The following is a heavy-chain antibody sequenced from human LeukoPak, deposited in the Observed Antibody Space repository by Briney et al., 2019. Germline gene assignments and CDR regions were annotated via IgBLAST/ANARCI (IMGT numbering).Heavy chain of an antibody. Sequence: GGSLRLSCAASGFTFDDYAMHWVRQAPGKGLEWVSYISSSGSTIYYADSVKGRFTISRDNAKNSLYLQMNSLRAEDTAVYYCARDLSLYCSGGSCYSLNYWGQGTLVTVSS. CDR3: ARDLSLYCSGGSCYSLNY. CDR1: GFTFDDYA. J-gene: IGHJ4*02. CDR2: ISSSGSTI. V-gene: IGHV3-48*03. D-gene: IGHD2-15*01.